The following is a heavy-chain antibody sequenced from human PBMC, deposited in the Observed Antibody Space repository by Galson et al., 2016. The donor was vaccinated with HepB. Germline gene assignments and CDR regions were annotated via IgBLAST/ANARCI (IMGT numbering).Heavy chain of an antibody. CDR2: ILSNGGT. CDR1: GFTVSSST. Sequence: SLRLSCAASGFTVSSSTLSWVRQAPGKGLEWVSLILSNGGTYYTDSVKGRFSISRDTSKNTVYLQMNSLRAEDTAIYYCATYDKVTGQLDPWGQGTPVTVSS. V-gene: IGHV3-53*01. CDR3: ATYDKVTGQLDP. D-gene: IGHD2-21*02. J-gene: IGHJ5*02.